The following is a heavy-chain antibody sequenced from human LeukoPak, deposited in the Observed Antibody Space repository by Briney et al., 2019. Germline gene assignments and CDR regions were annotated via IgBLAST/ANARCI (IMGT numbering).Heavy chain of an antibody. CDR2: ISGSGGST. V-gene: IGHV3-23*01. D-gene: IGHD5-12*01. J-gene: IGHJ6*02. CDR3: ASNIVATITTYGMDV. Sequence: GGSLRLSCAASGFTFSSYAMSWVRQAPGKGLEWVSAISGSGGSTYYADSVKGRFTISRDNSKNTLYLQMNSLRAEDTAVYYCASNIVATITTYGMDVWGQGTTVTVSS. CDR1: GFTFSSYA.